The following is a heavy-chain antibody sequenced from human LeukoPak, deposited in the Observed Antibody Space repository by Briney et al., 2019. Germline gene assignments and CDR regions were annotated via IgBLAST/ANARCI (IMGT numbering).Heavy chain of an antibody. CDR2: ISSSGSTI. CDR3: ARSSGPRYYFDY. Sequence: GGSLRLSCAASGFTFSSYEMNWVRQAPGKGLEWVSYISSSGSTIYYADSVKGRFTISRDNSKNTLYLQMNSLRAEDTAVYYCARSSGPRYYFDYWGQGTLVTVSS. V-gene: IGHV3-48*03. CDR1: GFTFSSYE. J-gene: IGHJ4*02.